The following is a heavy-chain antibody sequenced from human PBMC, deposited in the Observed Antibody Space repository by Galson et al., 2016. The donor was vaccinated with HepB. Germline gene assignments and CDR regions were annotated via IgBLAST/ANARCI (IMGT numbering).Heavy chain of an antibody. D-gene: IGHD5-24*01. CDR1: GFTLSSYA. Sequence: SLRLPYAASGFTLSSYAMHWVRQAPGKGLEWVAVISFDGSNKYYADSVKGRFTISRDNSKNTLYLQMNSLRAEDTAVYYCARAPLEMATIQRGYFDYWGQGTLVTVST. CDR3: ARAPLEMATIQRGYFDY. V-gene: IGHV3-30-3*01. J-gene: IGHJ4*02. CDR2: ISFDGSNK.